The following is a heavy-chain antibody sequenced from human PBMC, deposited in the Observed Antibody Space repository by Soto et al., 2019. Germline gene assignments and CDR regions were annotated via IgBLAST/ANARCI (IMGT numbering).Heavy chain of an antibody. D-gene: IGHD5-12*01. CDR3: AKGDVLATITGSADY. CDR1: GFTFSSYG. CDR2: ISGSGGST. J-gene: IGHJ4*02. V-gene: IGHV3-23*01. Sequence: GGSLRLSCAASGFTFSSYGMSWVRQAPGKGLEWVSGISGSGGSTYYADSVKGRFTISRDNSKNTLFLQMNSLRVEDTAVYYCAKGDVLATITGSADYWGQGTLVTVSS.